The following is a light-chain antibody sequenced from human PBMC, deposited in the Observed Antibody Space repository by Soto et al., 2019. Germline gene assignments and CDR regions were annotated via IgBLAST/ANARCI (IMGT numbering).Light chain of an antibody. CDR3: QQYNSYSRT. CDR2: KAS. V-gene: IGKV1-5*03. CDR1: QSISSR. Sequence: DIQMTQSPSTLSASVGDRVTITCRASQSISSRLAWYQQKPGKAPKLLIYKASSLESGVPSRFSGSGSGTEFTLTISSLQPDDFATYDGQQYNSYSRTFGQGTKVEIK. J-gene: IGKJ1*01.